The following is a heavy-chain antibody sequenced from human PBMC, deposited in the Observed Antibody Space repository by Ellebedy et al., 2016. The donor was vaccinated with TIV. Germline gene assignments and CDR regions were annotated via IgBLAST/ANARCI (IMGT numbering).Heavy chain of an antibody. CDR2: IYHSGST. CDR1: GGSISNSNW. CDR3: ARVSLRGVIITVFDY. V-gene: IGHV4-4*02. Sequence: SETLSLXXAVSGGSISNSNWWSWVRQPPGKGLEWIGEIYHSGSTNYNPSLKSRVTISVDKSKNQFSLKLSSVTAADTAVYYCARVSLRGVIITVFDYWGQGTLVTVSS. D-gene: IGHD3-10*01. J-gene: IGHJ4*02.